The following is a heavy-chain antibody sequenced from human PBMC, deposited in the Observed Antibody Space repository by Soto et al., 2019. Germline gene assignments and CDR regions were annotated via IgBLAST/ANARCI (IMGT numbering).Heavy chain of an antibody. V-gene: IGHV3-30-3*01. J-gene: IGHJ4*02. Sequence: QVQLVESGGGVVQPGRSLRLSCAASGFTFSSYAMHWVRQAPGKGLEWVAVISYDGSNKYYADSVKGRFTISRDNSKNTLYLQINGRRAEDTAVYYCARGGRVVVAATGFDYWGQGTLVTVSS. D-gene: IGHD2-15*01. CDR2: ISYDGSNK. CDR1: GFTFSSYA. CDR3: ARGGRVVVAATGFDY.